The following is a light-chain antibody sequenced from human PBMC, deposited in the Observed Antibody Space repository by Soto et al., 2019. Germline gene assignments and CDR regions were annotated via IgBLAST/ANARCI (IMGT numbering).Light chain of an antibody. Sequence: EIVWTQSPGTLSLSPGERATLSCRASQSVSSSYLVWYQQKPGQVHRLLIYGPSTRATGIPDRFSGSGSGTDFTLTISRLEPEDFAVYYCQQYGSSPTWTFGQGTKVDIK. CDR2: GPS. CDR3: QQYGSSPTWT. V-gene: IGKV3-20*01. J-gene: IGKJ1*01. CDR1: QSVSSSY.